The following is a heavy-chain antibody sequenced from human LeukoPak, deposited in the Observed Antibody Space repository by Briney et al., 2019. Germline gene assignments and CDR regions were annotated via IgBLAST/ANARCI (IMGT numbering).Heavy chain of an antibody. Sequence: ASVKVSCKASGGTFSSYAISWVRQAPGQGLEWMGGIIPIFGTANYAQKFQGRVTITADESTSTAYMELSSLRSEDTAVYYCASNIVVVPAAPVAHEYYDYGMDVWGKGTTVTVSS. CDR3: ASNIVVVPAAPVAHEYYDYGMDV. CDR2: IIPIFGTA. J-gene: IGHJ6*04. D-gene: IGHD2-2*01. CDR1: GGTFSSYA. V-gene: IGHV1-69*13.